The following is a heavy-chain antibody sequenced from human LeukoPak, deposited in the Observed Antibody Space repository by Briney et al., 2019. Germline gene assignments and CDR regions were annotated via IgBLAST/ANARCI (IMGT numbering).Heavy chain of an antibody. D-gene: IGHD3-22*01. J-gene: IGHJ4*02. CDR2: IIPIFGTA. V-gene: IGHV1-69*05. Sequence: SVKVSCKASGGTFSSYAISWVRQAPGQGLEWMGGIIPIFGTANYAQKFQGRVTITTDESTSTAYMELSSLRSEDTAVYYCAMLPDTYYYDSSGYNGAYFDYWGQGTLVTVSS. CDR1: GGTFSSYA. CDR3: AMLPDTYYYDSSGYNGAYFDY.